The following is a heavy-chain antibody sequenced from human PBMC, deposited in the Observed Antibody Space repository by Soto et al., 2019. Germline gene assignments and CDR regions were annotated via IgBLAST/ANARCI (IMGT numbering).Heavy chain of an antibody. J-gene: IGHJ4*02. V-gene: IGHV3-23*01. D-gene: IGHD1-26*01. CDR2: ISGSGGST. Sequence: GGSLRLSCAASGFTFSSYAMSWVRQAPGKGLEWVSAISGSGGSTYYADSVKGRFTISRDNSKNTLYLQMNSLRAEDTAVYYCAKDRLRVGATSLFDYWGQGTLVTVSS. CDR3: AKDRLRVGATSLFDY. CDR1: GFTFSSYA.